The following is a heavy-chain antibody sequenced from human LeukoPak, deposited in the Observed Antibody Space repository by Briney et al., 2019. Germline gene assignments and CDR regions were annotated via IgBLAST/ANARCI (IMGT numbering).Heavy chain of an antibody. V-gene: IGHV3-7*01. CDR1: GFTFSRSW. CDR3: ARDRGYNSFDY. Sequence: GGSLRLSCAASGFTFSRSWMSWVRQAPGKGLKWVAKIKEDGSQRNYVDSVKGRFTISRDNAMNSVFLQMISLRAEDTAVYYCARDRGYNSFDYWGQGTLVTVSS. CDR2: IKEDGSQR. D-gene: IGHD6-13*01. J-gene: IGHJ4*02.